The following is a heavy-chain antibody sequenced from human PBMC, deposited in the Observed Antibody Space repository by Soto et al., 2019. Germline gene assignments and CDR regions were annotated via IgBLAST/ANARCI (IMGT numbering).Heavy chain of an antibody. J-gene: IGHJ4*02. D-gene: IGHD3-9*01. CDR2: ISYDGSNK. CDR3: ANGGRFDWLSPGSIGLNRFDY. V-gene: IGHV3-30*18. Sequence: QVQLVESGGGVVQPGRSLRLSCAASGFTFSSYGMHWVRQAPGKGLEWVAVISYDGSNKYYADSVKGRFTISRDNSKNTLYLQMNSLRAEDTAVYYCANGGRFDWLSPGSIGLNRFDYWGQGTLVTVSS. CDR1: GFTFSSYG.